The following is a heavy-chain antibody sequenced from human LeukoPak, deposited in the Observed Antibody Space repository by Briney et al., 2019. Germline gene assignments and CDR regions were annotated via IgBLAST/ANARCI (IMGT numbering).Heavy chain of an antibody. CDR2: ISYDGSNK. CDR1: GFALSSHW. Sequence: GGSLRLSCAASGFALSSHWMTWVRQAPGKGLEWVAVISYDGSNKYYADSVKGRLTISRDNSKNTLYLQMNSLRAEDTAVYYCARVQPGYSSSWYDDYWGQGTLVTVSS. D-gene: IGHD6-13*01. V-gene: IGHV3-30-3*01. CDR3: ARVQPGYSSSWYDDY. J-gene: IGHJ4*02.